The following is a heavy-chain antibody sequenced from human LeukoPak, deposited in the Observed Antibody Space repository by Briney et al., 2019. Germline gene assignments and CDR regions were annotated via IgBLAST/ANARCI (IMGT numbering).Heavy chain of an antibody. D-gene: IGHD3-22*01. J-gene: IGHJ4*02. CDR2: IYYSGST. V-gene: IGHV4-39*01. CDR1: GGSISSSSYY. CDR3: ARHNPGYGVYSSGYYWDY. Sequence: PSETLSLTCTVSGGSISSSSYYWGWIRQPPGKGLEWIGSIYYSGSTYYNPSLKSRVTISVDTSKNQFSLKLSSVTAADTAVYYCARHNPGYGVYSSGYYWDYWGQGTLVTVSS.